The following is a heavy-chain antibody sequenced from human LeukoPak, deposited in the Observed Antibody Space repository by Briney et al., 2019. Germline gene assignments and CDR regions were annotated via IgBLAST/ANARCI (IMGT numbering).Heavy chain of an antibody. CDR2: IRYDGSNK. CDR3: AKLGRVVVVPAAYYDY. J-gene: IGHJ4*02. V-gene: IGHV3-30*02. D-gene: IGHD2-2*01. CDR1: GFTFSSYG. Sequence: AGGSLRLSCAASGFTFSSYGMHWVRQAPGKGLEWVAFIRYDGSNKYYADSVKGRFTISRDNSKNTLYLQMNSLRAEDTAVYYCAKLGRVVVVPAAYYDYWGQGTLVTVSS.